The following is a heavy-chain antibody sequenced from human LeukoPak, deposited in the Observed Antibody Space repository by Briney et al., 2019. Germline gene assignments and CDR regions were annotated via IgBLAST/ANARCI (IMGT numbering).Heavy chain of an antibody. CDR2: IAYDGSRA. CDR3: TRYNNDHFDY. CDR1: GFTFGGYG. D-gene: IGHD1-14*01. Sequence: GGSLRLSCAGSGFTFGGYGMHWFRQTPGKGLEWVAVIAYDGSRAFYADSVKGRFTISRDNSKNTMSVQLDDLRAEDTAVYYCTRYNNDHFDYWGQGTLVTVSS. J-gene: IGHJ4*02. V-gene: IGHV3-33*01.